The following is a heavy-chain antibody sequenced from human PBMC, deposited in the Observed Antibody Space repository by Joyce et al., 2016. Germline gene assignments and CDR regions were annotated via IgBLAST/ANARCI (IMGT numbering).Heavy chain of an antibody. V-gene: IGHV3-7*03. CDR3: ARGGDYTSDGLDV. D-gene: IGHD4-17*01. CDR1: GFTFSGHW. J-gene: IGHJ6*02. CDR2: IKQDGSQK. Sequence: EVYLVESGGGLVQPGGSLRLSFAASGFTFSGHWMNWVRQPPGKGLEWVANIKQDGSQKFYVDSVKGRFTISRDNAKKSLYLEMNSLRAEDTAVYYCARGGDYTSDGLDVWGQGTTVTVSS.